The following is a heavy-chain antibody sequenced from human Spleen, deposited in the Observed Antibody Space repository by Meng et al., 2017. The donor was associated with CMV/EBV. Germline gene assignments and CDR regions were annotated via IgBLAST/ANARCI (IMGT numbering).Heavy chain of an antibody. D-gene: IGHD3-22*01. Sequence: QVQLQDAGPGLVKPSQTLSLTCTVSGGSISSGDYYWSWIRQPPGKGLEWIGYISYSGSTYYNPSLKSRVTISVDTSKNQFSLKLSSVTAADTAVYYCARTHFYDSSNYGFDYWGQGTLVTVSS. CDR2: ISYSGST. CDR3: ARTHFYDSSNYGFDY. V-gene: IGHV4-30-4*01. J-gene: IGHJ4*02. CDR1: GGSISSGDYY.